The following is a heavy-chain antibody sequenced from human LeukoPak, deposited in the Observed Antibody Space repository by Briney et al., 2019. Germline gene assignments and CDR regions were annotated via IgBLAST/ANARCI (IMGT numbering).Heavy chain of an antibody. J-gene: IGHJ6*02. V-gene: IGHV4-31*03. CDR2: IYYSGST. CDR3: ARRPKYYYYGMDV. CDR1: GGSISSGGYY. Sequence: SETLSLTCTVSGGSISSGGYYWNWIRQHPGKGLEWIGYIYYSGSTYYNPSLKSRVTISVDTSKNQFSLKLSSVTAADTAVYYCARRPKYYYYGMDVWGQGTTVTVSS.